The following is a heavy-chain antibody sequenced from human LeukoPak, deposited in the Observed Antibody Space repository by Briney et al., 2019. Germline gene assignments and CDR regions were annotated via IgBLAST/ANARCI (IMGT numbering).Heavy chain of an antibody. V-gene: IGHV3-11*01. D-gene: IGHD3-22*01. Sequence: GGSLRLSCAASGFTFSDYYMGWIRQAPGKGLEWVSYICDSGRTIHYADSVKGRFTISRDNAKNSVYLQMNNLRAEDTAVYYCARDRLGDYDHSGYYDKWGLGTLVTVSS. CDR1: GFTFSDYY. CDR3: ARDRLGDYDHSGYYDK. CDR2: ICDSGRTI. J-gene: IGHJ4*02.